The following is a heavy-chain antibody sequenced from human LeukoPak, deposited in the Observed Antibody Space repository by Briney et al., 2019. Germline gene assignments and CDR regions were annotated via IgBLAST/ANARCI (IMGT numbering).Heavy chain of an antibody. D-gene: IGHD1-14*01. CDR1: GFTFSSYS. CDR2: ISSSSSYI. V-gene: IGHV3-21*01. Sequence: GGSLRLSCAASGFTFSSYSMNWVRQAPGKGLEWVSSISSSSSYIYYAESVKGRFTISRDNAKNSLYLQMNSLRAEDTAVYYCARDNPGRLNAFDIWGQGTMVTVSS. CDR3: ARDNPGRLNAFDI. J-gene: IGHJ3*02.